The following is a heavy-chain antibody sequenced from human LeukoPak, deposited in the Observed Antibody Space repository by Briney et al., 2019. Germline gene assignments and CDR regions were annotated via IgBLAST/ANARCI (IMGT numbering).Heavy chain of an antibody. Sequence: ASVKVSCKASGYTFTSYGISWVRQAPGQGLEWMGWISAYNGNTNYAQKLQGRVTMTTDTFTSTAYMELRSLRSDDTAVYYCARAVDTAMVYYYYYGMDVWGQGTTVTVSS. D-gene: IGHD5-18*01. CDR3: ARAVDTAMVYYYYYGMDV. V-gene: IGHV1-18*01. CDR1: GYTFTSYG. CDR2: ISAYNGNT. J-gene: IGHJ6*02.